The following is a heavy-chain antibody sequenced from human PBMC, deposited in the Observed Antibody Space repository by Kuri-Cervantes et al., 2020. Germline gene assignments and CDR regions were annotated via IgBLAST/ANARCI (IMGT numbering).Heavy chain of an antibody. CDR2: INHSGGT. J-gene: IGHJ3*02. Sequence: SETLSLTCAVYGASFSPYYWNWIRQPPGKGLEWIGEINHSGGTNYNPSLKSRVTMSVDTSKNQFSLHLTSLTAADTAVYYCARDLITMVQGVAFDIWGQGTMVTVSS. CDR1: GASFSPYY. V-gene: IGHV4-34*01. D-gene: IGHD3-10*01. CDR3: ARDLITMVQGVAFDI.